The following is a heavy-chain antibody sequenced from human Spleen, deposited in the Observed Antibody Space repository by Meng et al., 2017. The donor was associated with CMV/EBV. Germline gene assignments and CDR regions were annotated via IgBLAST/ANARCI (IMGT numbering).Heavy chain of an antibody. D-gene: IGHD1-1*01. CDR3: TTNWNDYYYYGMDV. CDR2: IKSKTDGGTT. J-gene: IGHJ6*02. Sequence: GESLKISCAASGFSFSNAWMSWVRQAPGKGLEWVGRIKSKTDGGTTDYAAPVKGRFTISRDDSKNTLYLQMYSLKTEDTAVYYCTTNWNDYYYYGMDVWGQGTTVTVSS. V-gene: IGHV3-15*01. CDR1: GFSFSNAW.